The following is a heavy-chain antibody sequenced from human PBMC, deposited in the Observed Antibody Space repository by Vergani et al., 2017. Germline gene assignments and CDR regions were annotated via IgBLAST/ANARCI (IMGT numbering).Heavy chain of an antibody. CDR2: FDPEDGET. J-gene: IGHJ4*02. D-gene: IGHD5-24*01. Sequence: QVQLVQSGAEVKQPGASVKVSCKVSGYTLTELFMHWVRQAPGKGLEWMGGFDPEDGETIYAQNFQGRVTMTEDTSTDTAYMELSSLRSEDAAVYYCATERREMATIKRWLGYWGQGTLVTVSS. CDR3: ATERREMATIKRWLGY. CDR1: GYTLTELF. V-gene: IGHV1-24*01.